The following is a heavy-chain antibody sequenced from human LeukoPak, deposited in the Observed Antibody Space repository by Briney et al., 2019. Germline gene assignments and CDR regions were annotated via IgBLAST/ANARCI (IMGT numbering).Heavy chain of an antibody. Sequence: GGSLRLSCAASGFTFSSYWMNWVRQAPGKGLEWVSSISRSSYYIYYTDSVKGRFTISRDNAKNSLYLQMNSLRAEDTAVYYCARDFPYPSRGSMSSWVYYYYYMDVWGKGTTVTVSS. CDR3: ARDFPYPSRGSMSSWVYYYYYMDV. V-gene: IGHV3-21*01. CDR2: ISRSSYYI. D-gene: IGHD6-13*01. CDR1: GFTFSSYW. J-gene: IGHJ6*03.